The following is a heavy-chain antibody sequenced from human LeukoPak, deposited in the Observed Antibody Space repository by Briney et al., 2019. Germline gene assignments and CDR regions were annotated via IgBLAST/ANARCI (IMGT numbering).Heavy chain of an antibody. CDR2: IIPILGIA. CDR3: ARLIRGYSGYDSGSSDY. Sequence: ASVKVSCKASGGTFSSYAISRVRQAPGQGLEWMGRIIPILGIANYAQKFQGRVTITADKSTSTAYMELSSLRSEDTAVYYCARLIRGYSGYDSGSSDYWGQGTLVTVSS. CDR1: GGTFSSYA. D-gene: IGHD5-12*01. V-gene: IGHV1-69*04. J-gene: IGHJ4*02.